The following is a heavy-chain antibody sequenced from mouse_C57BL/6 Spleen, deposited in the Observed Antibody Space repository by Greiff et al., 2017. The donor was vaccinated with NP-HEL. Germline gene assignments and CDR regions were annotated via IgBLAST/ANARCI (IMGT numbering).Heavy chain of an antibody. CDR2: ISYDGSN. CDR1: GYSITSGYY. Sequence: EVQLQESGPGLVKPSQSLSLTCSVTGYSITSGYYWNWIRQFPGNKLEWMGYISYDGSNNYNPSLKNRISITRDTSKNQFFLKLNSVTTEDTATYYCARDRHYYGSYYYAMDYWGQGTSVTVSS. V-gene: IGHV3-6*01. D-gene: IGHD1-1*01. J-gene: IGHJ4*01. CDR3: ARDRHYYGSYYYAMDY.